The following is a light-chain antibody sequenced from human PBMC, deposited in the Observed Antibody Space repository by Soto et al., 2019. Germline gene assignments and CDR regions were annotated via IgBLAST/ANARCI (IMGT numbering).Light chain of an antibody. CDR3: QQYDRSPLT. CDR2: GAF. J-gene: IGKJ4*01. V-gene: IGKV3-20*01. CDR1: QSVSSDY. Sequence: EIVLTQSPGTLSLSPGERAILSCRASQSVSSDYLAWYQQRPGQAPRLLIFGAFSAATGIPDRFSGSGSGTDFTLTISRLEPEDFAVYYWQQYDRSPLTFGGGTKVEIK.